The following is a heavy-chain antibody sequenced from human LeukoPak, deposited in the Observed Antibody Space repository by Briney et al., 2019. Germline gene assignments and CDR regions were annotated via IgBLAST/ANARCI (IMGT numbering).Heavy chain of an antibody. CDR2: IIPIFGTA. Sequence: SVKVSCTASGGTFSSYAISWVRQAPGQGLEWMGGIIPIFGTANYAQKFQGRVTITADESTSTAYMELSSLRSEDTAVYYCARGRAGATGLYDYWGQGTLVTVSS. CDR3: ARGRAGATGLYDY. J-gene: IGHJ4*02. V-gene: IGHV1-69*13. CDR1: GGTFSSYA. D-gene: IGHD6-13*01.